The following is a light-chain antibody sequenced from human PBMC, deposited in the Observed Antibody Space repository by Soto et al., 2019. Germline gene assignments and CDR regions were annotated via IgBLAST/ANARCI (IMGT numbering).Light chain of an antibody. CDR1: SSDVGAYKY. V-gene: IGLV2-14*01. CDR3: SSYSSSGTLFV. Sequence: QSALTQPASVSGSPGQSITISCTGTSSDVGAYKYVSWYQQHPGKAPKVMIYEVSNRPSGVSNRFSGSKSGNTASLTISGLQAEDEADYFCSSYSSSGTLFVFGTGTKVTVL. J-gene: IGLJ1*01. CDR2: EVS.